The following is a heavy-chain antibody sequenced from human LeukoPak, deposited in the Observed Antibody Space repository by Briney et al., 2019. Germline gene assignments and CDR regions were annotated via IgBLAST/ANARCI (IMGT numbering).Heavy chain of an antibody. D-gene: IGHD6-19*01. J-gene: IGHJ5*02. CDR3: ARDTKQWRGVFDP. Sequence: GGSLRLSCAASGFTLSSYEMNWVRQAPGKGLEWVSYISSSGSTIYYADSVKGRSTISRDNAKNSLYLQMNSLRAEDTAVYYCARDTKQWRGVFDPRGQGTLVTVSS. V-gene: IGHV3-48*03. CDR2: ISSSGSTI. CDR1: GFTLSSYE.